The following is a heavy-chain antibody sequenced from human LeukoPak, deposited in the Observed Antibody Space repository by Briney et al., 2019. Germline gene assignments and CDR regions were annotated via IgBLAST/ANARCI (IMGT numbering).Heavy chain of an antibody. CDR3: ARVRNYYYDSSGYFDY. V-gene: IGHV4-34*01. D-gene: IGHD3-22*01. CDR1: GGSFSGYY. J-gene: IGHJ4*02. Sequence: SETLSLTCAVYGGSFSGYYWSWIRQPPRKGLEWIGEINHSGSTNYNPSLKSRVTISVDTSKNQFFLKLSSVTAADTAVYYCARVRNYYYDSSGYFDYWGQGTLVTVSS. CDR2: INHSGST.